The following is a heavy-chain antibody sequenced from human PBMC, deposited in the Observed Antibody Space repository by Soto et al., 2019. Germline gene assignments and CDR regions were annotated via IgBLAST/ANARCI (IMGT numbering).Heavy chain of an antibody. CDR1: GYTFTGYY. V-gene: IGHV1-2*04. CDR2: INPNSGGT. J-gene: IGHJ3*02. Sequence: GASVKVSCKASGYTFTGYYMHRVRQAPGQGLEWMGWINPNSGGTNYAQKFQGWVTMTRDTSISTAYMELSRLRSDDTAVYYCAREARIAVAPGTFDIWGQGTMVTVSS. D-gene: IGHD6-19*01. CDR3: AREARIAVAPGTFDI.